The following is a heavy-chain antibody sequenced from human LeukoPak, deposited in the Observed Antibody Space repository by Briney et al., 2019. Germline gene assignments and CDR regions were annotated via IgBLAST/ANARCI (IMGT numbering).Heavy chain of an antibody. J-gene: IGHJ4*02. D-gene: IGHD2-2*01. Sequence: GGSLRLSCAASGFTFTDYWMSWVRQAPGKGLEWVANIKQDGSEKYYVDSVKGRFTISRDNAKNSLYLQMNSLRAEDTAVYYCARGDCSSTSCPSGGWGQGTLVTVSS. V-gene: IGHV3-7*01. CDR3: ARGDCSSTSCPSGG. CDR2: IKQDGSEK. CDR1: GFTFTDYW.